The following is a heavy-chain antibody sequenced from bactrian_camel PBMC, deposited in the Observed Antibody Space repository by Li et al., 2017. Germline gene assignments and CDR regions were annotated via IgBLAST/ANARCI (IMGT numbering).Heavy chain of an antibody. J-gene: IGHJ4*01. V-gene: IGHV3S44*01. CDR1: GYTYRRHC. CDR3: AATVAGGWCRRITEYKI. D-gene: IGHD6*01. Sequence: VQLVESGGGSVQAGGPLRLSCVASGYTYRRHCMGWFRQAPGKEREGVAYIDGDGSTTYTASVKGRATISKDNAKNTLYLQMNSLNSEDTATYYCAATVAGGWCRRITEYKIWGQGTQVTVS. CDR2: IDGDGST.